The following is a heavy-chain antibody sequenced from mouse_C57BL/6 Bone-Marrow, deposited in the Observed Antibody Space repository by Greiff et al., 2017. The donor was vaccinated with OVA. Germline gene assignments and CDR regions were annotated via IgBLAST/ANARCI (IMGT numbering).Heavy chain of an antibody. D-gene: IGHD2-1*01. CDR2: ISRGGSYT. CDR3: ARHYYGNYFYYAMDY. J-gene: IGHJ4*01. Sequence: EVKVVESGGDLVKPGGSLKLSCAASGFTLSSYGMSWVRQTPDKRLGWVATISRGGSYTYYPDSVKGRFTISRDNAKNTLYLQMSSLKSEDTAMYYCARHYYGNYFYYAMDYWGQGTSVTVSS. V-gene: IGHV5-6*01. CDR1: GFTLSSYG.